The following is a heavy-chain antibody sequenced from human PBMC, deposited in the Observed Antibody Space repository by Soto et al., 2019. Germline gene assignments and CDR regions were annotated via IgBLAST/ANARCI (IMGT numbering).Heavy chain of an antibody. CDR2: IDASGST. Sequence: SETLSLTCTVSDGSISTYYCNWIRQPAGKGLEWIGRIDASGSTDYDLSLKSRVTMSVDTSKNQFSLRLSSVTAADTAVYYCARGGHDFWSGPFDYWGQGAQVTVSS. D-gene: IGHD3-3*01. J-gene: IGHJ4*02. V-gene: IGHV4-4*07. CDR3: ARGGHDFWSGPFDY. CDR1: DGSISTYY.